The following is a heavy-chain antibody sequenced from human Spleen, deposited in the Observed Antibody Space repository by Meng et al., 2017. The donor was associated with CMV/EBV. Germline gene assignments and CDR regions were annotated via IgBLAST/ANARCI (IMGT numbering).Heavy chain of an antibody. CDR3: AREEYYYGMDV. V-gene: IGHV3-21*01. CDR1: GFTFSSYS. CDR2: ISSSSSYI. J-gene: IGHJ6*02. Sequence: ESLKISCAASGFTFSSYSMNWVRQAPGKGLEWVSSISSSSSYIYYADSVKGRFTISRDNAKNSLFLQMNSLRAEDSAVYFCAREEYYYGMDVWGQGTTVTVSS.